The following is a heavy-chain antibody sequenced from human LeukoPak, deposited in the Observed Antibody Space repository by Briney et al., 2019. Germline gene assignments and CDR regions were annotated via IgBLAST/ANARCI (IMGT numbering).Heavy chain of an antibody. V-gene: IGHV3-23*01. CDR1: GFPFSAYA. CDR2: IWGSGDPA. J-gene: IGHJ4*02. D-gene: IGHD3/OR15-3a*01. Sequence: GGSLRLSCVASGFPFSAYAMSWVHQAPNKGLGWVSGIWGSGDPAYYAESVKGGFPVYRDNFRNIVYLQMNSLRAEDTALYYCSKDLSSGTGRGFDHWGQGTLVSVSS. CDR3: SKDLSSGTGRGFDH.